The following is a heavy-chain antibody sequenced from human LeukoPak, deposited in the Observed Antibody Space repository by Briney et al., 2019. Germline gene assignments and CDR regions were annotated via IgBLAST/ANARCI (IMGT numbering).Heavy chain of an antibody. CDR1: GGTFSSYT. D-gene: IGHD3-22*01. CDR2: IIPILGIA. CDR3: ATYDSSGYYLFDY. J-gene: IGHJ4*02. Sequence: ASVKVSCKASGGTFSSYTISWVRQAPGQGLEWMGRIIPILGIANYAQKFQGRVTITADKSTSTAYMELSSLRSEDTAVYYCATYDSSGYYLFDYWGQGTLVTVSS. V-gene: IGHV1-69*02.